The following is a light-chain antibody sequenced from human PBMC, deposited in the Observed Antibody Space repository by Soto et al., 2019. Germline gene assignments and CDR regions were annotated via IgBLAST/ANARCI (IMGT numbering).Light chain of an antibody. CDR2: EGS. V-gene: IGLV2-23*01. Sequence: QSALTQPASVSGSPGQSITISCTGTSSDVGSYNLVSWYQQHPGKAPKLMIYEGSKRPSGVSNRFSGSKSGNTASLTISGLQAEDEADYYCCSYAGSSIRFGGGTQLTVL. CDR3: CSYAGSSIR. CDR1: SSDVGSYNL. J-gene: IGLJ2*01.